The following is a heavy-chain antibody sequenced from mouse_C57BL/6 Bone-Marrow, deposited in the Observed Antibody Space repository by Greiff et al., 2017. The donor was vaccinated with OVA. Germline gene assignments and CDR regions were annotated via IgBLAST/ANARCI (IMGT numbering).Heavy chain of an antibody. V-gene: IGHV5-9-1*02. J-gene: IGHJ2*01. CDR2: LSSGGDYI. CDR1: GFTFSSYA. D-gene: IGHD2-4*01. Sequence: EVNLVDSGEGLVKPGGSLKLSCAASGFTFSSYAMSWVRQTPEKRLEWVAYLSSGGDYIYSADTVKGRFTISIDNARNTLYLQMSSLKSEDTAMYDCTRDDRLRPHYFDYWGQGTTLTVSS. CDR3: TRDDRLRPHYFDY.